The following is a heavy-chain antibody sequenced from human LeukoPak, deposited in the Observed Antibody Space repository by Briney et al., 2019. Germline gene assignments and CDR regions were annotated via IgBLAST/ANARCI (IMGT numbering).Heavy chain of an antibody. Sequence: GGSLRLSCAASGXTFSNYAMNWVRQAPGRGLEWVSAISGSGGSTYYADSVKGRFTISRDNSKNTLYLQMNSLRAEDTAVYYCAKRSSTIDAFDIWGQGTMVTVSS. D-gene: IGHD2-2*01. J-gene: IGHJ3*02. CDR3: AKRSSTIDAFDI. V-gene: IGHV3-23*01. CDR1: GXTFSNYA. CDR2: ISGSGGST.